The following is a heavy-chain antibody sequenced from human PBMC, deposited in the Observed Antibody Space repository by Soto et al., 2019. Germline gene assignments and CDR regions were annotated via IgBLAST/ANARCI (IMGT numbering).Heavy chain of an antibody. CDR3: ARPFDTSNCYDF. Sequence: PGDSRNISRKASGYSFTSYLIGWVRQMPGKGLELIGIIYPEDSDTRYSPSFRGRVTISVDKSISTAYIQWSGLRGSDTAMYYCARPFDTSNCYDFWGQGTLVKVSS. V-gene: IGHV5-51*01. J-gene: IGHJ5*01. CDR1: GYSFTSYL. CDR2: IYPEDSDT. D-gene: IGHD3-10*01.